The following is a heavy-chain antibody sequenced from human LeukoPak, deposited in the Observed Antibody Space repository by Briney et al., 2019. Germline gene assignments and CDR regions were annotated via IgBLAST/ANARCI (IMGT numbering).Heavy chain of an antibody. CDR1: GDSVSSNSAA. CDR3: ARGFYDILTGPSRGYYYYGMDV. Sequence: SQTLSLTCAISGDSVSSNSAAWNWIRQSPSRGLEWLGRTYYRSKWYNDYAVSVKSRITINPDTSKNQFSLQLNSVTPEDTAVYYCARGFYDILTGPSRGYYYYGMDVWGQGTTVTVSS. CDR2: TYYRSKWYN. J-gene: IGHJ6*02. V-gene: IGHV6-1*01. D-gene: IGHD3-9*01.